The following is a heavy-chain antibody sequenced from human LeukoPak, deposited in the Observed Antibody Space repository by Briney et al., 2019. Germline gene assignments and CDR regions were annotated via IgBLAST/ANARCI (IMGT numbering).Heavy chain of an antibody. CDR2: TRNKANSYTT. D-gene: IGHD6-19*01. J-gene: IGHJ3*02. V-gene: IGHV3-72*01. Sequence: GGPLRLSCAASGFTFSDHYMDWVRQAPGKGLEWVGRTRNKANSYTTEYAASVKGRFTISRDDSKNSLWLQMNSLKTEDTAVYYCARVSSGWYDAFDIWGQGTMVIVSS. CDR3: ARVSSGWYDAFDI. CDR1: GFTFSDHY.